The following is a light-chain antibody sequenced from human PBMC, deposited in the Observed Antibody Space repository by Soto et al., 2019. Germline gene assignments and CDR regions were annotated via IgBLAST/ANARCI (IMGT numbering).Light chain of an antibody. CDR1: QSISSW. V-gene: IGKV1-5*03. Sequence: DIQMTQSPSTLSASIGDRVTITCRASQSISSWLAWYQQKPGKAPKRLLYKASSLESGVPSRFSGSGSGTEVNLTISSLQPDDYETYYCQEYNSHSRYTFGEGTKLQIK. CDR2: KAS. J-gene: IGKJ2*01. CDR3: QEYNSHSRYT.